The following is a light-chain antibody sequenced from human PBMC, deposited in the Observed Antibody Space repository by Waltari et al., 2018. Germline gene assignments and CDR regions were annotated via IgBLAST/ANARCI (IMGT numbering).Light chain of an antibody. CDR1: RAIANN. V-gene: IGKV3-15*01. Sequence: EMVMTQSPATLSVSPGEAATLSCRASRAIANNLAWYQQKPGQALRLLIYDASTRATGIPARFSGSWSGTEFTLTITSLQSEDSAVYFCQQFNTGYSFGQGTKLEIK. CDR2: DAS. J-gene: IGKJ2*01. CDR3: QQFNTGYS.